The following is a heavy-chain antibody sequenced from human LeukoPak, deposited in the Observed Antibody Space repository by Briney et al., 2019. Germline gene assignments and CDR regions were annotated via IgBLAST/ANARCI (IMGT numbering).Heavy chain of an antibody. V-gene: IGHV4-59*01. CDR3: ARVGDCSSTSCYPSTNYYYMDV. Sequence: SETLSLTCTVSGGSISSYYRSWIRQPPGKGLEWIGYIYYSGSTNYNPSLKSRVTISVDTSKNQFSLKLSSVTAADTAVYYCARVGDCSSTSCYPSTNYYYMDVWGKGTTVTVSS. J-gene: IGHJ6*03. CDR1: GGSISSYY. D-gene: IGHD2-2*01. CDR2: IYYSGST.